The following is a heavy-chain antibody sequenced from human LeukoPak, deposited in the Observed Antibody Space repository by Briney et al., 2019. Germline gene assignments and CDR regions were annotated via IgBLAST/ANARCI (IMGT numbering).Heavy chain of an antibody. Sequence: ETLSLTCTVSGGSISSYYWSWIRQPPGKGLEWIGYIYYSGSTNYNPSLKSRVTISVDTSKNQFSLKLSSVTAADTAVYYCARLQLLSWFDPWGQGTLVTVSS. CDR3: ARLQLLSWFDP. CDR2: IYYSGST. CDR1: GGSISSYY. J-gene: IGHJ5*02. D-gene: IGHD2-2*01. V-gene: IGHV4-59*01.